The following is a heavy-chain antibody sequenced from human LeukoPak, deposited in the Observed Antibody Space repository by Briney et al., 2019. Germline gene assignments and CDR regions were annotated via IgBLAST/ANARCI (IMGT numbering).Heavy chain of an antibody. D-gene: IGHD5-24*01. CDR1: GGSISSYY. CDR2: IYYSGST. J-gene: IGHJ4*02. V-gene: IGHV4-59*01. Sequence: SETLSLTRTVSGGSISSYYWSWIRQPPGKGLEWIGYIYYSGSTNYNPSLKSRVTISVDTSKNQFSLKLSSVTAADTAVYYCARGDGYNWDFDYWGQGTLVTVSS. CDR3: ARGDGYNWDFDY.